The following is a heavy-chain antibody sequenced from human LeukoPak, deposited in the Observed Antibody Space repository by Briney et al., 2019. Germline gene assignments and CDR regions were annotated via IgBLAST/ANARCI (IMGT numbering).Heavy chain of an antibody. CDR3: ACIAAAGGYYYYYGMDV. D-gene: IGHD6-13*01. Sequence: KPSETLSLTCAVYGGSFSGYYWGWIRQPPGKGLEWIGSIYYSGSTYYNPSLKSRVTISVDTSKNQFSLKLSSVTAADTAVYYCACIAAAGGYYYYYGMDVWGQGTTVTVSS. J-gene: IGHJ6*02. CDR2: IYYSGST. CDR1: GGSFSGYY. V-gene: IGHV4-39*01.